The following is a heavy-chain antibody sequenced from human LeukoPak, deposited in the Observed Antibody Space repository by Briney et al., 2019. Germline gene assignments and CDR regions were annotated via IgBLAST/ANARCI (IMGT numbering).Heavy chain of an antibody. CDR1: GFMFSGFW. CDR3: ARNWQFGRGVFDC. CDR2: IKQDGSEK. V-gene: IGHV3-7*05. J-gene: IGHJ4*02. D-gene: IGHD3-10*01. Sequence: PGGSLRLSCAASGFMFSGFWMTWVRQAPGKGLEWVANIKQDGSEKYYVDSVKGRFTISRDNAKNSLYLQMNSLRAEDTAVYYCARNWQFGRGVFDCWGQGTLVTVSS.